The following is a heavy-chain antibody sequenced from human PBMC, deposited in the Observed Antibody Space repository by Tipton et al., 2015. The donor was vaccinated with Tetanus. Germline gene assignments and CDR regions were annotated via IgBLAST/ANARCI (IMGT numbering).Heavy chain of an antibody. CDR3: ARGHLRGIVVAVFDY. J-gene: IGHJ4*02. CDR2: VYHTGST. D-gene: IGHD2-15*01. V-gene: IGHV4-30-2*01. CDR1: GDSITSSKYS. Sequence: TLSLTCTVFGDSITSSKYSWNWIRQPPGKGLEWIGYVYHTGSTYYKPSLKSRVTMSVDRSMNQFSLNLNSVTAADTAVYYCARGHLRGIVVAVFDYWGQGTLVSVSS.